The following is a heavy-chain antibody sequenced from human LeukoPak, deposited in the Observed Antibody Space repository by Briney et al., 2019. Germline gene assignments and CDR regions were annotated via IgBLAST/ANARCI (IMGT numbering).Heavy chain of an antibody. V-gene: IGHV3-11*01. CDR2: ISSSGSTI. J-gene: IGHJ4*02. D-gene: IGHD3-22*01. Sequence: PGGSLRLSCAASGFTFSDYYMSWIRQVPGKGLEWVSYISSSGSTIYYADSVKGRFTISRGNPKNSLYLQMNSLRAEDTAVYYRARVREDYDSSGYFFDYWGQGTLVTVSS. CDR3: ARVREDYDSSGYFFDY. CDR1: GFTFSDYY.